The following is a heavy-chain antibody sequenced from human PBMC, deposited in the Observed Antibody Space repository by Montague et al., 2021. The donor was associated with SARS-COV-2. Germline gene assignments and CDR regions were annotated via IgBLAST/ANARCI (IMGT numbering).Heavy chain of an antibody. Sequence: SLRLSCAASGFIFDDYAMHWVRQAPGKGLEWASGISWNSGFLGYSDSVKGRFTISRDNAKNSLYLQMNSLRAEDTALYYCAKDTISTSGWQTYFDYWGQGTLVTVSS. J-gene: IGHJ4*02. CDR3: AKDTISTSGWQTYFDY. CDR1: GFIFDDYA. V-gene: IGHV3-9*01. D-gene: IGHD2/OR15-2a*01. CDR2: ISWNSGFL.